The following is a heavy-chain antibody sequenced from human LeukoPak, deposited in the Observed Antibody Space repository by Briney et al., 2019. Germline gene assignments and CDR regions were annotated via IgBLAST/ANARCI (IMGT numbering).Heavy chain of an antibody. J-gene: IGHJ4*02. V-gene: IGHV3-7*01. Sequence: GGSLRLSCAASGFTFSSYWMSWVRQAPGKGLEWVANIKQDGSEKYYVDSVKGRFTISRDNAKNSLYLQMNSLRAEDTAVYYCARAPSSMIVVVIDYWGQGTLVTVSS. CDR2: IKQDGSEK. D-gene: IGHD3-22*01. CDR1: GFTFSSYW. CDR3: ARAPSSMIVVVIDY.